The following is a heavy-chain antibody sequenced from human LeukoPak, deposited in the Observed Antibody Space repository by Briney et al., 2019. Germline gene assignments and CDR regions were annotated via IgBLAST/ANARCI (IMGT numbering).Heavy chain of an antibody. CDR2: IYYSGNT. Sequence: SETLSLTCTVSGGSITNYYWSWIRQPPGKGLEWIGYIYYSGNTNYNPSLKSRVTMLVDTSKNQFSLKLSSVTAADTAVYYCARTVHYSSGWAPTYYFDYWGQGTLVSVSS. J-gene: IGHJ4*02. D-gene: IGHD6-19*01. V-gene: IGHV4-59*01. CDR3: ARTVHYSSGWAPTYYFDY. CDR1: GGSITNYY.